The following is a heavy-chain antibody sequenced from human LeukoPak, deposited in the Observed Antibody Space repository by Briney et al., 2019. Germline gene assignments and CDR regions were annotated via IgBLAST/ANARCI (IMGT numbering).Heavy chain of an antibody. J-gene: IGHJ6*03. CDR3: ARDISYGDYYYYYYMNV. V-gene: IGHV1-2*02. Sequence: ASVKVSCKASGYTFTGYYMHWVPQAPGQGLEWMGWINPNSGGTNYAQKFQGRVTMTRDTSISTAYMELGRLRSDDTAVYYCARDISYGDYYYYYYMNVWGKGTTVTVSS. CDR1: GYTFTGYY. D-gene: IGHD4-17*01. CDR2: INPNSGGT.